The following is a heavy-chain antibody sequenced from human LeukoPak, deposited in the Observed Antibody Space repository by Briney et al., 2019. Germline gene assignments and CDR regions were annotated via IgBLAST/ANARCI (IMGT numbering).Heavy chain of an antibody. J-gene: IGHJ6*02. CDR2: ISAYNGNT. CDR3: ARAVVVVVPDGMDV. V-gene: IGHV1-18*01. CDR1: GYTFTSYG. Sequence: ASVKVSCKASGYTFTSYGISWVRQAPGHGLEWMGWISAYNGNTNYAQKLQGRVTMTTDTSTSTAYMELRSLRSDDTAVYYCARAVVVVVPDGMDVWGQGTTVTVSS. D-gene: IGHD2-15*01.